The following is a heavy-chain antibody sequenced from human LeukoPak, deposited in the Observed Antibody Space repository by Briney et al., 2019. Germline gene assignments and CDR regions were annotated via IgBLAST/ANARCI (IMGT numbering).Heavy chain of an antibody. CDR3: ARSIGCRGAGCDGVYYFDF. J-gene: IGHJ4*02. CDR2: INEDGSKK. D-gene: IGHD2-2*01. V-gene: IGHV3-7*01. Sequence: PGGSLRLSCAASGFGFSSSWMSWVRQAPGKGLEWVANINEDGSKKYLVDSVRGRFTISRDNAGNSLVLHMNTLRADDTAVYYCARSIGCRGAGCDGVYYFDFWGQGTLVPVSS. CDR1: GFGFSSSW.